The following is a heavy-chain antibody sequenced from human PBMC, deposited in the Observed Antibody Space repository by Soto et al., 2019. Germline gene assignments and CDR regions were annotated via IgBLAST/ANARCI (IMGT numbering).Heavy chain of an antibody. D-gene: IGHD6-13*01. CDR1: GGSFSVYY. CDR2: INHSGST. V-gene: IGHV4-34*01. Sequence: QVQIQQWGAGLLNPSETLSLTCAVYGGSFSVYYCTWIRQPPGKGREWIGEINHSGSTNYNPSLKSRVTMSLDTSKNQFALKLSSVSAADTAVYYCFLRGTSTAPATGHWGQGTLVTVSS. J-gene: IGHJ4*02. CDR3: FLRGTSTAPATGH.